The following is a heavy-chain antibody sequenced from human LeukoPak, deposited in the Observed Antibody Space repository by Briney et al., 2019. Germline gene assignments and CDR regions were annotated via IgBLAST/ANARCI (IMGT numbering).Heavy chain of an antibody. Sequence: GGSLRLSCAASGFSFSSYWMTWVRQGPGKGLEWVANIKTDGSEKYFVDSVKGRFTISRDNAKNSLYLQMNSLRAEDTAVYYCARAVAGTPIDYWGQGTLVTVSS. J-gene: IGHJ4*02. CDR3: ARAVAGTPIDY. V-gene: IGHV3-7*02. CDR1: GFSFSSYW. CDR2: IKTDGSEK. D-gene: IGHD6-19*01.